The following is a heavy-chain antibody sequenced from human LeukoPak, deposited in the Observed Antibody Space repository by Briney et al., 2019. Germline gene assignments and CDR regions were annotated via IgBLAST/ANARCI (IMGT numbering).Heavy chain of an antibody. D-gene: IGHD2-15*01. CDR3: ARGGVQGYCSGGSCPLDY. CDR1: GGSISSSSYY. CDR2: IYYSGST. J-gene: IGHJ4*02. Sequence: SETLSLTCTVSGGSISSSSYYWGWIRQPPGKGLEWIGSIYYSGSTHYNPSLKSRVTISVDTSKNQFSLKLSSVTAADTAVYYCARGGVQGYCSGGSCPLDYWGQGTLVTVSS. V-gene: IGHV4-39*01.